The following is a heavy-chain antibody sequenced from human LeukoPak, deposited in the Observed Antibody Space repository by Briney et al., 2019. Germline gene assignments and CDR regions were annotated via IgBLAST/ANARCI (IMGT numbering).Heavy chain of an antibody. Sequence: GGPLRLSCEASGFTFSSYAMSWVRRPPGKGLEWVSAISGSGGSTYYADSVKGRFTISRDNSKNTLYLQMNSLRAEDTAVYYCAKVGSSWPSSFDYWGQGTLVTVSS. CDR2: ISGSGGST. V-gene: IGHV3-23*01. J-gene: IGHJ4*02. CDR3: AKVGSSWPSSFDY. D-gene: IGHD6-13*01. CDR1: GFTFSSYA.